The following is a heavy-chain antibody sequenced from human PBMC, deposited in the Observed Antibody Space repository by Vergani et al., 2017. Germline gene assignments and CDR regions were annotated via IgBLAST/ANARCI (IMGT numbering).Heavy chain of an antibody. Sequence: QVHLVESGGGVVQPGRSLRLSCAASGLTFNNYAIHWVRQAPGKGLEWVAVISKDGLNEYYADSVKGRFTVSRDNSESTLYLQMRSLRFDDTAVYYCANEGSANRIRGWLDHWGQGALVTVSS. D-gene: IGHD3-10*01. CDR3: ANEGSANRIRGWLDH. CDR2: ISKDGLNE. V-gene: IGHV3-30-3*02. CDR1: GLTFNNYA. J-gene: IGHJ4*02.